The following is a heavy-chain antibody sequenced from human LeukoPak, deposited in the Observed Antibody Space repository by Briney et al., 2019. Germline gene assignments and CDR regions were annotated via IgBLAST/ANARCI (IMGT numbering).Heavy chain of an antibody. J-gene: IGHJ4*02. V-gene: IGHV1-69*04. CDR1: GGSFNSYV. Sequence: SVKVSCKASGGSFNSYVITWVRQAPGQGLEWMGRIIPILNVANFAQKFQGRVTITADKSTNTAHMELSSLRSEDTAVYYCARGENGSFDHWGQGTLVIVSS. CDR2: IIPILNVA. D-gene: IGHD3-10*01. CDR3: ARGENGSFDH.